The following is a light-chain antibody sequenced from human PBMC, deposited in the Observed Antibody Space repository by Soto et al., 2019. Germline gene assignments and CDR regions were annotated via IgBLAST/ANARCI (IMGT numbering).Light chain of an antibody. Sequence: EIVMTQSPVALSVSPGERATLSCRASQAIRSDLAWYQQKPGQAPRLLISDVSTRATGIPARFSGSGSGTDFTLTISSLEPEDFAVYYCQQRSNWPPEITFGQGTRLEN. CDR3: QQRSNWPPEIT. CDR2: DVS. J-gene: IGKJ5*01. V-gene: IGKV3-11*01. CDR1: QAIRSD.